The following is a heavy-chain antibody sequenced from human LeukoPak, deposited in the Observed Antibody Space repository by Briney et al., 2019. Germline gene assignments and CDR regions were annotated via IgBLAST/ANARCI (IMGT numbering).Heavy chain of an antibody. Sequence: GGSLRLSCAASGFTFSSYSMNWVRQAPGKGLEWVSSISSSSSYIYYADSVKGRFTISRDNAKNSLYLQMNSLRAEDTAVYYCARGLGNLRILDYWGQGTLVTVSS. CDR1: GFTFSSYS. CDR2: ISSSSSYI. CDR3: ARGLGNLRILDY. V-gene: IGHV3-21*01. J-gene: IGHJ4*02. D-gene: IGHD3-16*01.